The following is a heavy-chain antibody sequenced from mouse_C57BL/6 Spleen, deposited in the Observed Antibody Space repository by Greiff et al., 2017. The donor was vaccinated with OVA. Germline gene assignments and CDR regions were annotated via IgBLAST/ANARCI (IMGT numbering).Heavy chain of an antibody. Sequence: EVQLQQSGPELVKPGASVKISCKASGYTFTDYYMNWVKQSHGKSLEWIGDINPNNGGTSYNQKFKGKATLTVDKSSSTAYMELRSLTSEDSAVYYCASRDYYGSLVGDYWGQGTTLTVSS. D-gene: IGHD1-1*01. V-gene: IGHV1-26*01. CDR1: GYTFTDYY. CDR3: ASRDYYGSLVGDY. CDR2: INPNNGGT. J-gene: IGHJ2*01.